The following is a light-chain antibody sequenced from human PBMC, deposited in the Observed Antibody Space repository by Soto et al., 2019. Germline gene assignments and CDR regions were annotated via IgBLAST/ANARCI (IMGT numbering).Light chain of an antibody. CDR2: EVS. J-gene: IGLJ1*01. CDR3: SSYTSSSTRV. CDR1: SSDVGGYNY. V-gene: IGLV2-14*01. Sequence: QSALTQPATVSGPPGQSITISSTGTSSDVGGYNYVSWYQQHPGKAPKLMIYEVSNRPSGVSNRFSGSKSGNTASLTISGLQAEDEADYYCSSYTSSSTRVFGTGTKVTVL.